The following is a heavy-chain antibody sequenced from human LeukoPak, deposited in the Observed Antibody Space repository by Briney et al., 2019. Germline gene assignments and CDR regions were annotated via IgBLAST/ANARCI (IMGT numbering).Heavy chain of an antibody. CDR1: GFTFSGYW. CDR2: IKQDGSEK. J-gene: IGHJ3*02. V-gene: IGHV3-7*04. D-gene: IGHD6-13*01. CDR3: ARDWQWQQLDGDAFDI. Sequence: GGSLRLSCAASGFTFSGYWMSWVRQAPGKGLEWVANIKQDGSEKYYVDSVKGRFTISRDNAKNSLFLQMNSLSAEDTAVYYCARDWQWQQLDGDAFDIWGQGTVVTVSS.